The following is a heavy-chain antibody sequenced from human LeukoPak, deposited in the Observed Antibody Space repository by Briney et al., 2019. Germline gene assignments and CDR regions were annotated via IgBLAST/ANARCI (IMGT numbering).Heavy chain of an antibody. Sequence: GASVKVSCKASGYTFTGYYMHWVRQAPGQGLEWMGWINPNSGGTNYAQKFQGRVTMTRDTSISTAYMELSRLRSDDTAVYYCARLGQHDYGDYSPDYWGQGTLVTVSS. CDR1: GYTFTGYY. V-gene: IGHV1-2*02. CDR2: INPNSGGT. D-gene: IGHD4-17*01. J-gene: IGHJ4*02. CDR3: ARLGQHDYGDYSPDY.